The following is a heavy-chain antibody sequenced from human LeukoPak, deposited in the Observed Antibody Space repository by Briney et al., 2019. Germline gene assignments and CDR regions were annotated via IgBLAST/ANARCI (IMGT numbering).Heavy chain of an antibody. CDR3: TRDRGSSTLGDY. CDR2: IRSRAFGETA. J-gene: IGHJ4*02. CDR1: GFTFGDYA. Sequence: GGSLRLSCTVSGFTFGDYAINWVRQAPGKGLEWVGFIRSRAFGETAEYAASVKGRFTISRDDSKSIAYLQMNSLKTEDTAVYYCTRDRGSSTLGDYWGQGTLVTVSS. V-gene: IGHV3-49*04. D-gene: IGHD7-27*01.